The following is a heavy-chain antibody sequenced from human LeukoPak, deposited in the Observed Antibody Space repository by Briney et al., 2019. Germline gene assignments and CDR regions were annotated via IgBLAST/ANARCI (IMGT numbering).Heavy chain of an antibody. V-gene: IGHV4-61*01. Sequence: SQTLSLTCTVSGGSIGSGSYYWSWIRQPPGKGLEWIGYIYYSGSTNYSPSLKSRVTISVDTSKNQFSLKLRSVTAADTAVYYCARISSSNWYNERGAFDVWGQGTMVTVSS. CDR1: GGSIGSGSYY. CDR3: ARISSSNWYNERGAFDV. CDR2: IYYSGST. J-gene: IGHJ3*01. D-gene: IGHD6-13*01.